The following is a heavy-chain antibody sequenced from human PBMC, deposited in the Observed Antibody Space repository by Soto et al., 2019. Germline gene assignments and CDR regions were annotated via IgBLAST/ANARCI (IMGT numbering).Heavy chain of an antibody. CDR3: ARGYYTSWYWFDR. Sequence: QVQLQESGPGLVKPSETLSLTCTVSVSGGSVSTGVHYWSWIRQPPGKGLEWIGYIYYSGSTNYNPSLKNRVNISVDTSKNKFSLKLTSVTAADTAVYYCARGYYTSWYWFDRWGRGTQVTVSS. D-gene: IGHD6-13*01. CDR1: GGSVSTGVHY. J-gene: IGHJ2*01. V-gene: IGHV4-61*08. CDR2: IYYSGST.